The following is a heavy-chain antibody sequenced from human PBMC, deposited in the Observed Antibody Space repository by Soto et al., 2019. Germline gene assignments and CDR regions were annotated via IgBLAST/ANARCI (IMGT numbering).Heavy chain of an antibody. V-gene: IGHV3-30-3*01. J-gene: IGHJ6*02. CDR3: AIPNSSSWYYYYYGMDV. CDR2: ISYDGSNK. CDR1: GFTFSSYA. Sequence: GGSLRLSCAASGFTFSSYAMHWVRQAPGKGLEWVAVISYDGSNKYYADSVKGRFTISRDNSKNTLYLQMNSLRAEDTAVYYCAIPNSSSWYYYYYGMDVWGQGTTVTVSS. D-gene: IGHD6-13*01.